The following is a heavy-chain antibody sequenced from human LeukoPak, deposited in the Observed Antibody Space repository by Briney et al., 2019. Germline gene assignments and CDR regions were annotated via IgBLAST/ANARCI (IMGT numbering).Heavy chain of an antibody. CDR2: IQEDGSGK. D-gene: IGHD3-3*01. V-gene: IGHV3-7*03. CDR3: ARSSPAIGVGL. CDR1: GFTFSNYW. J-gene: IGHJ4*02. Sequence: PGGSLRLSCAASGFTFSNYWISWVRQAAGKGLEWVANIQEDGSGKYYVDSVRGRFTISRDNAKNSLYLQMSSLRVEDTAVYYCARSSPAIGVGLWGQGTLVTVSS.